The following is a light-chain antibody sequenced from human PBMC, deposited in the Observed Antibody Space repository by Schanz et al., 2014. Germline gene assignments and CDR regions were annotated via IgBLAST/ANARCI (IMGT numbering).Light chain of an antibody. V-gene: IGKV3D-15*01. Sequence: EIVLTQSPGTLSLSPGERATLSCRASQSVSSYLAWYQQKPGQAPRVLIYDASNRATGIPARFSGSGSGTEFTLTISSLQSEDFATYYCQQFWSYPYNFGQGTNVEIK. CDR2: DAS. CDR3: QQFWSYPYN. CDR1: QSVSSY. J-gene: IGKJ2*01.